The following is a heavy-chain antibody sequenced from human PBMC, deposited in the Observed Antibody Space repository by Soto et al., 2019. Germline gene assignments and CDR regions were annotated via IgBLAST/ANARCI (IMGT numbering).Heavy chain of an antibody. D-gene: IGHD3-22*01. CDR3: ARSGLP. CDR1: GGSISTGGYY. Sequence: QVQLQESGPGLVKPSQTLSLTCTGSGGSISTGGYYWNWIRQHPGKGLEWIGYYYYSGSTYYYPSLKSRVTISVNTTKNQFTLKLISVTATDKAVNYCARSGLPWGQGTLVTVSS. V-gene: IGHV4-31*03. J-gene: IGHJ5*02. CDR2: YYYSGST.